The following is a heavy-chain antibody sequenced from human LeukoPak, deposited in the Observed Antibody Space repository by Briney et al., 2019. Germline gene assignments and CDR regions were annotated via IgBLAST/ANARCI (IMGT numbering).Heavy chain of an antibody. CDR3: ATASGWYGSYFDY. J-gene: IGHJ4*02. Sequence: GGSLRLSCAASGFTVSSNYMSWVRQAPGKGLEWVSVIYSGGSTYYADSVKGRFTISRDNSKNTLYLQMNSLRAEDTAVYYCATASGWYGSYFDYWGQGILVTVSS. CDR2: IYSGGST. V-gene: IGHV3-53*01. CDR1: GFTVSSNY. D-gene: IGHD6-19*01.